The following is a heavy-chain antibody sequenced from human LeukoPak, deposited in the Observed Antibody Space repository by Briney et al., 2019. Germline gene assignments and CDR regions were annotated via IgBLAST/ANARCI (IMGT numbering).Heavy chain of an antibody. CDR3: ARASLREYSYGYFDY. J-gene: IGHJ4*02. Sequence: PSETLSLTCTVSGGSISSYYWSWIRQPPGKGLEWIGYIYYSGSTNYNPSLKSRVTISVDTSKNQFSLKLSSVTAADTAVYYCARASLREYSYGYFDYWGQGTLVTVSS. D-gene: IGHD5-18*01. V-gene: IGHV4-59*01. CDR1: GGSISSYY. CDR2: IYYSGST.